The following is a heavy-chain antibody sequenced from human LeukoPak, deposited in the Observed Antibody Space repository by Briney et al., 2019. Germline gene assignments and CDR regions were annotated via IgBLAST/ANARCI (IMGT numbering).Heavy chain of an antibody. Sequence: SQTLSLTCAISGDSVSSNSAAWSWVRQSPSRGLEWLGRTYYRSKWYYDYAVSVKSRITINPDTSKNQFSLHLNSVTPEDPAFFYCARGATAYFDYWAQEPLVTVSS. CDR1: GDSVSSNSAA. D-gene: IGHD5-12*01. CDR2: TYYRSKWYY. CDR3: ARGATAYFDY. J-gene: IGHJ4*02. V-gene: IGHV6-1*01.